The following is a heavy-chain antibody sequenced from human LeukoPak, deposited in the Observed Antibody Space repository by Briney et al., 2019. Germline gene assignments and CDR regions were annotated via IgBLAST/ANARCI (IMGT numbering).Heavy chain of an antibody. D-gene: IGHD4-4*01. Sequence: SETLSLTCTVSGGSIRSGDYSWNWIRQHPGKGLEWIGYIYYSGSTYYNPSLTSRVTMSVDTSKNQFSLKLSSVTATDTAIYYCARDHTETSSLNFRNYYYYGMDIWGQGTTVIVSS. V-gene: IGHV4-31*03. CDR1: GGSIRSGDYS. J-gene: IGHJ6*02. CDR2: IYYSGST. CDR3: ARDHTETSSLNFRNYYYYGMDI.